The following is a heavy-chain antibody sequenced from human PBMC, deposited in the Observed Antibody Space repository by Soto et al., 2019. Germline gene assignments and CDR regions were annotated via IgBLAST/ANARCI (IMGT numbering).Heavy chain of an antibody. D-gene: IGHD4-17*01. CDR1: GFTVSSNY. CDR2: IYSGGST. J-gene: IGHJ6*02. CDR3: ARERWPGKYYYYYGMDV. V-gene: IGHV3-53*02. Sequence: EVQLVETGGGLIQPGGSLRLSCAASGFTVSSNYMSWVRQAPGKGLEWVSVIYSGGSTYYADSVKGRFTISRDNSKNTLYLQMNSLRAEDTAVYYCARERWPGKYYYYYGMDVWGQGTTVTVSS.